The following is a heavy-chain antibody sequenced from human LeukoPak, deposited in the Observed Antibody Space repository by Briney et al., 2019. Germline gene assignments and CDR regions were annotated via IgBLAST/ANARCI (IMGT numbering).Heavy chain of an antibody. CDR1: GGSFSGYY. D-gene: IGHD5-18*01. V-gene: IGHV4-34*01. Sequence: SETLSLTXAVYGGSFSGYYWSWIRQAPGKGLEWIGEINHSGSTNYNPSLKSRVTISVDTSKNQFSLKLSSVAAADTAVYYCARPSRGAMAFDYWGQGTLVTVSS. CDR2: INHSGST. CDR3: ARPSRGAMAFDY. J-gene: IGHJ4*02.